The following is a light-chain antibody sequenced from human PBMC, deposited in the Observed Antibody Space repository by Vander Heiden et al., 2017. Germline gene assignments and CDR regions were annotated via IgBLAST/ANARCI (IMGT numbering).Light chain of an antibody. V-gene: IGKV3-15*01. CDR3: QQYNNWPRT. Sequence: EIVMTQSPATLSVSPGERATRYCRASQSVSSNLAWYQQTPGQAPRLLISGASPRATGIPARFSGSGSGTEFTLTISSLQSEDFAVYYCQQYNNWPRTFGQGTKVEIK. CDR1: QSVSSN. J-gene: IGKJ1*01. CDR2: GAS.